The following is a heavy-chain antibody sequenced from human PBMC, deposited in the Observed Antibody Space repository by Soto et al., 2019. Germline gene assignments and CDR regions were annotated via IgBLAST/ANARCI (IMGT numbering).Heavy chain of an antibody. Sequence: KPSETLSLTCAVYGGSFSGYYWSWIRQPPGKGLEWIGEINHSGSTNYNPSLKSRVTISVDTSKNQFSLKLSSVTAADTAVYYCARTVLRFLEWSLTRVGWFDPWGQGTLVIVSS. CDR2: INHSGST. J-gene: IGHJ5*02. CDR1: GGSFSGYY. V-gene: IGHV4-34*01. D-gene: IGHD3-3*01. CDR3: ARTVLRFLEWSLTRVGWFDP.